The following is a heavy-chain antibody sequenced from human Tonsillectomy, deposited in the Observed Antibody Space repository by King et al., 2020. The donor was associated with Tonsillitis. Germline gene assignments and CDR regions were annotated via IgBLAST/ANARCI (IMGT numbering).Heavy chain of an antibody. D-gene: IGHD2-15*01. J-gene: IGHJ4*02. CDR3: ASGFGGSRPFDY. CDR1: GYTFTSYY. V-gene: IGHV1-46*01. CDR2: INPSGGST. Sequence: VQLVESGAEVKKPGASVKLSCQASGYTFTSYYMHWVRQAPGQGLEWMGIINPSGGSTIYAQKFQGRVIVTRDTSTSTVYMELSSLTSEDTAVYYCASGFGGSRPFDYWGQGTLVTVSS.